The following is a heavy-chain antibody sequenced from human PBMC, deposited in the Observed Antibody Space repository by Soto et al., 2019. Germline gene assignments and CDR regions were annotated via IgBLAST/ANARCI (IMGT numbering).Heavy chain of an antibody. CDR3: AKDRTYGDRDLDY. V-gene: IGHV3-30*18. Sequence: QVQLVESGGGVVQPGRSLRLSCAASGFTFSSYGMHWVRQAPGKGLEWVAVISYDGSNKYYADSVKGRFTISRDNSKNTLYLQMNSLRAEDTAVYYCAKDRTYGDRDLDYWGQGTLVTVSS. D-gene: IGHD4-17*01. CDR2: ISYDGSNK. CDR1: GFTFSSYG. J-gene: IGHJ4*02.